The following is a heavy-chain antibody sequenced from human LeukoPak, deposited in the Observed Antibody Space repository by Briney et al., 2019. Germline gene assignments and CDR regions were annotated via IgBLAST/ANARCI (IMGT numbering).Heavy chain of an antibody. D-gene: IGHD4-11*01. CDR2: IRSDGSDK. V-gene: IGHV3-30*02. CDR1: GFIFRNYG. Sequence: GGSLRLSCEVSGFIFRNYGMHWVRRTPGKGLEWVAFIRSDGSDKYYADSVKGRFTISRDTSKNKLYLQMKSLRAEDTAVYYCARIWNDHSNYFDKWGQGTLVTVSS. CDR3: ARIWNDHSNYFDK. J-gene: IGHJ4*02.